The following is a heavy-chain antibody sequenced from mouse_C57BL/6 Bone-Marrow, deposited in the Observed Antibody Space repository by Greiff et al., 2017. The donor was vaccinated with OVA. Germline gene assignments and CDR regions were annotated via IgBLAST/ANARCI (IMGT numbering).Heavy chain of an antibody. CDR2: INPNNGGT. J-gene: IGHJ2*01. Sequence: VQLQQSGPELVKPGASVKIPCKASGYTFTDYNMDWVKQSHGKSLEWIGDINPNNGGTIYNQKFKGKATLTVDKSSSTAYMELRSLTSEETAVYYCARSPPHYYGSSLFDYWGQGTTLTVSS. CDR1: GYTFTDYN. CDR3: ARSPPHYYGSSLFDY. D-gene: IGHD1-1*01. V-gene: IGHV1-18*01.